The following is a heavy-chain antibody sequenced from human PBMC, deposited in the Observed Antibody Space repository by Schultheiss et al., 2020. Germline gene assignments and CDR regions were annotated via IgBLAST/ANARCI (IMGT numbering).Heavy chain of an antibody. CDR1: GFSLSTTGMC. CDR2: IDWDDDK. J-gene: IGHJ5*02. D-gene: IGHD3-10*01. Sequence: SGPTLVKPTQTLTLTCTFSGFSLSTTGMCVTWIRQPPGKALEWLARIDWDDDKYYSTSLKTRLTISKDTSKNQVVLTMTNLDAVDTATYYCARMKATNVGGWFDPGGQGTLVTVSS. V-gene: IGHV2-70*11. CDR3: ARMKATNVGGWFDP.